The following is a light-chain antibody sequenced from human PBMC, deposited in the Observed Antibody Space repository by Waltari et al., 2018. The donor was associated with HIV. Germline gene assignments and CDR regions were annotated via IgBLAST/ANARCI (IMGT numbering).Light chain of an antibody. CDR2: LGS. CDR1: QSLLHSNGYSY. J-gene: IGKJ4*01. CDR3: MQGRQTPQVT. V-gene: IGKV2-28*01. Sequence: DIVMTQSPLSLPVTPGEPASISCSSSQSLLHSNGYSYLDWYLQKPGQSPQLLIYLGSNRASGVPDRFSGSGSGTDFTLKISRVEAEDAGMYYCMQGRQTPQVTFGGGTKVEIK.